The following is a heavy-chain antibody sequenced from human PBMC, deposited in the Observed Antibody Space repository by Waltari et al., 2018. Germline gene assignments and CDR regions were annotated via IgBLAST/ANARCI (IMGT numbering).Heavy chain of an antibody. CDR1: GYTLPELS. D-gene: IGHD3-10*01. V-gene: IGHV1-24*01. J-gene: IGHJ4*02. CDR3: ATVFYYGSGSYYNALGY. CDR2: FDPEDGEK. Sequence: QVQLVQSGAEVKKPGASVKVSCKVSGYTLPELSMHWVRQAPGKGLEWMGGFDPEDGEKIYAQKFQGRVTMTEDTSTDTAYMELSSLRSEDTAVYYCATVFYYGSGSYYNALGYWGQGTLVTVSS.